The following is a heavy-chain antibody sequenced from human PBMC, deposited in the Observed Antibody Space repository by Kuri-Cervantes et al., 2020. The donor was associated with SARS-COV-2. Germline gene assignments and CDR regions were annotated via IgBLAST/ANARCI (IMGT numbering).Heavy chain of an antibody. V-gene: IGHV3-33*06. CDR1: GFTFSSYG. CDR3: AKGPNGYYYYYYMDV. CDR2: IWYDGSNK. Sequence: GESLKISCAASGFTFSSYGMHWVRQAPGKGLEWVAVIWYDGSNKYYADSVKGRFTISRDNSKNTLYLQMNSLRAEDTAVYYCAKGPNGYYYYYYMDVWGKGTTVTVSS. D-gene: IGHD2-8*01. J-gene: IGHJ6*03.